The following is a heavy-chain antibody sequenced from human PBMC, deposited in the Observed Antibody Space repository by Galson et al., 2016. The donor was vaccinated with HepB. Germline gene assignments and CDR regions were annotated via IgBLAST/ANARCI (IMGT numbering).Heavy chain of an antibody. CDR3: ARSVAARLIRDFDY. CDR2: IYYTGST. Sequence: ETLSLTCTVAGGSIIGYYWSWIRQSPETGLEWIGYIYYTGSTNYNPPLKSRVTMSVDTSKQQFSLNLKYVNAADTAVYYCARSVAARLIRDFDYWGQGTLVTVSS. CDR1: GGSIIGYY. D-gene: IGHD6-6*01. J-gene: IGHJ4*02. V-gene: IGHV4-59*08.